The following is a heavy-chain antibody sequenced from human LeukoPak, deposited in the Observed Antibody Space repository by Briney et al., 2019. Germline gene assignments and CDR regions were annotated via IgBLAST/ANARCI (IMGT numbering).Heavy chain of an antibody. J-gene: IGHJ4*02. CDR2: IYPRDGST. V-gene: IGHV1-46*01. Sequence: ASVKVSCKASGYSFTGNYIHWVRQAPGQGLEWMGMIYPRDGSTSYAQKFQGRVTVTRDTSTSTVHMELSGLRSEDTAVYYCARDQEAFDYWGQGTLVTVSS. CDR1: GYSFTGNY. CDR3: ARDQEAFDY.